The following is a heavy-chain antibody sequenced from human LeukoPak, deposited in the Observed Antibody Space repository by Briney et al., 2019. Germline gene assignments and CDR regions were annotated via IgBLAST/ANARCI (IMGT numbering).Heavy chain of an antibody. CDR3: ASVYKYGMDV. CDR2: INSDGSST. V-gene: IGHV3-74*01. CDR1: GFTFSSYW. J-gene: IGHJ6*02. Sequence: GGSLRLSCAASGFTFSSYWMHWVRQAPGKGLVWVSRINSDGSSTTYADSVKGRLTISRDNAKNMLYLQMNGLRAEDTAVYYCASVYKYGMDVWGQGTTVIVSS.